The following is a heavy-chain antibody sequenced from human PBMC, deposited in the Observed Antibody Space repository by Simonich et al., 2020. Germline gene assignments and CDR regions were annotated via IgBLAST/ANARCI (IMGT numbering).Heavy chain of an antibody. Sequence: EVQLVESGGGLVQPGGSLRLSCAASGFTFSSYEMNWVRQAPGKGLEWVYYISSSGSTIYYADAVKGRFTISRDNAKNSLYLQMNSLRAEDTAVYYCARHYYGDYYFDYWGQGTLVTVSS. D-gene: IGHD4-17*01. J-gene: IGHJ4*02. CDR2: ISSSGSTI. V-gene: IGHV3-48*03. CDR3: ARHYYGDYYFDY. CDR1: GFTFSSYE.